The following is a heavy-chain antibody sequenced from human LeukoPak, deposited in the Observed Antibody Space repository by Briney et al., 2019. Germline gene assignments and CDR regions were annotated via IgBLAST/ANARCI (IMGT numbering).Heavy chain of an antibody. V-gene: IGHV3-21*01. Sequence: GGSLRLSCAASGFTFSSYSMNWVRQAPGKGLEWVSSISSSSSYIYYADSVKGRFTISRDNAKNSLYLQMNSLRAEDTAVYYCARRSRAVVVTAAPWYFDLWGRGTLVTVSS. CDR1: GFTFSSYS. CDR2: ISSSSSYI. CDR3: ARRSRAVVVTAAPWYFDL. J-gene: IGHJ2*01. D-gene: IGHD2-21*02.